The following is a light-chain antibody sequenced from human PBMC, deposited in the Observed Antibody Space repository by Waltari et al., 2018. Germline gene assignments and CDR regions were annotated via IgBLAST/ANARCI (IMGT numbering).Light chain of an antibody. Sequence: EIVLTQSPATLSLSPGERATLPCRASQRVRSYLAWYQQKPGQAPRLLIYDTSHRASGIPARFSGSGSGTDFSLSISSLEPEDFAVYYCQQRHNWPLTFGGGTKVEIK. CDR2: DTS. CDR1: QRVRSY. V-gene: IGKV3-11*01. CDR3: QQRHNWPLT. J-gene: IGKJ4*01.